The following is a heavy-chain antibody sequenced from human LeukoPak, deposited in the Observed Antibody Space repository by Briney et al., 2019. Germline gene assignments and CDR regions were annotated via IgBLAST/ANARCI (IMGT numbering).Heavy chain of an antibody. D-gene: IGHD3-9*01. Sequence: ASVKVSCKASGYTFTSYAMHWVRQAPGQRLEWMGWINAGNGNTKYSQKFQGRVTITRDTSASTAYMELSSLRSEDTAVYYCARGEYYDILTGGLGAFDIWGQGTMVTVSS. CDR3: ARGEYYDILTGGLGAFDI. CDR2: INAGNGNT. V-gene: IGHV1-3*01. J-gene: IGHJ3*02. CDR1: GYTFTSYA.